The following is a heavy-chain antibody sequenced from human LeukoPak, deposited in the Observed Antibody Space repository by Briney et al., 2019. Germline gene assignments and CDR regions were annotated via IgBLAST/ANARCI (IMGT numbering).Heavy chain of an antibody. V-gene: IGHV5-51*01. CDR2: IYPGDSDT. Sequence: GGALQISCKGSGSSFTSYWIGWVRQMPGKGLEGMVIIYPGDSDTRYSPSFQGQVTISADKSISTAYLQWSSLKASDTAMYYCARRPLLVTPGDYWGQGTLVTVSS. D-gene: IGHD3-3*02. CDR1: GSSFTSYW. CDR3: ARRPLLVTPGDY. J-gene: IGHJ4*02.